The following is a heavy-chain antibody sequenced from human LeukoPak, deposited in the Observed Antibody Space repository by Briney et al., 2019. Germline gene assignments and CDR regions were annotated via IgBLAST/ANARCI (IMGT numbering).Heavy chain of an antibody. Sequence: SETLSLTCIVSGGSIRSYYWSWIRQPPGKGLEWIGYIHYSGSTNYNPSLKSRVTISVDTSKNQFSLKLSSVTAADTAVYYRAREGLLWFGELLYNWFDPWGQGTLVTVSS. CDR1: GGSIRSYY. CDR2: IHYSGST. D-gene: IGHD3-10*01. CDR3: AREGLLWFGELLYNWFDP. J-gene: IGHJ5*02. V-gene: IGHV4-59*01.